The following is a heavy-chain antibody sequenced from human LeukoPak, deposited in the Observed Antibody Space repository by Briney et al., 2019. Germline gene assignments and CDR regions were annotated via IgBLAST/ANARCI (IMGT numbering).Heavy chain of an antibody. D-gene: IGHD2-2*01. J-gene: IGHJ3*02. CDR1: GYTFTSYG. Sequence: GASVKVSCKASGYTFTSYGISWVRQAPGQGLEWMGWISAYNGNTNYAQKLQGRVTMTTDKSTSTAYMELRSLRSDDTAVYYCARDSCSSTSCYRPDAFDIWGQGTMVTVSS. V-gene: IGHV1-18*01. CDR2: ISAYNGNT. CDR3: ARDSCSSTSCYRPDAFDI.